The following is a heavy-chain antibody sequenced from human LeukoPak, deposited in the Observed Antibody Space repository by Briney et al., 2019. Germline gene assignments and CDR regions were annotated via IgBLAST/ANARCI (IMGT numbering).Heavy chain of an antibody. CDR2: IYYSGST. J-gene: IGHJ4*02. D-gene: IGHD3-22*01. V-gene: IGHV4-39*07. Sequence: SETLSLTCTVSGGSISSSSYYWGWIRQPPGKGLEWIGSIYYSGSTYYNPSLKSRVTISVDTSKNQFSLKLSSVTAADTAVYYCARVGAADYYDSSGYVYYFDYWGQGTLVTVSS. CDR3: ARVGAADYYDSSGYVYYFDY. CDR1: GGSISSSSYY.